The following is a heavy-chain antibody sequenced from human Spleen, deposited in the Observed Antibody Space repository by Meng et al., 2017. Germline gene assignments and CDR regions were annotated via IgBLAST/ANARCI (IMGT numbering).Heavy chain of an antibody. Sequence: QVQLVQSGAEVMKPGASVKVSGKASGDTFTYYHIHWVRQAPGQGLEWVGINNPRDGDTSYSQKLRGRVTLTRDTSTSTAYMELSSLRSDDTAVYYCTILSHCTGGTCYPYDYWGQGTLVTVSS. CDR2: NNPRDGDT. CDR3: TILSHCTGGTCYPYDY. V-gene: IGHV1-46*03. D-gene: IGHD2-15*01. J-gene: IGHJ4*02. CDR1: GDTFTYYH.